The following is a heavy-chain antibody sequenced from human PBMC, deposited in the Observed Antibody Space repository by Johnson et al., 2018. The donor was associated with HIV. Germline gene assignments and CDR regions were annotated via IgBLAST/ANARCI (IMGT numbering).Heavy chain of an antibody. CDR2: IGTAGDT. CDR1: GFTFSSYD. J-gene: IGHJ3*02. D-gene: IGHD6-19*01. Sequence: VQLVESGGGLVQPGGSLRLSCAASGFTFSSYDMHWVRQVTGKGLEWVSAIGTAGDTYYPGSVKGRFTISRDNAKNTLYLQMNSLRAEDTAVYYCARGGQWGATDGFDIWGQGTMVTVSS. CDR3: ARGGQWGATDGFDI. V-gene: IGHV3-13*01.